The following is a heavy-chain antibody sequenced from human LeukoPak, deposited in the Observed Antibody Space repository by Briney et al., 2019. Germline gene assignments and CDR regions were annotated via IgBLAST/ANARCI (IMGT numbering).Heavy chain of an antibody. CDR3: AWPTYSYGPFDL. V-gene: IGHV4-59*08. D-gene: IGHD5-18*01. J-gene: IGHJ2*01. Sequence: SETLSLTCTVSGGPISSSYWSWIRQSPGKGLEWIGYIYYSGSTYYNPSLKSRVTMSIDPSKKQFSLKLRSVTAADSAVFYCAWPTYSYGPFDLWGRGTPVTVSS. CDR2: IYYSGST. CDR1: GGPISSSY.